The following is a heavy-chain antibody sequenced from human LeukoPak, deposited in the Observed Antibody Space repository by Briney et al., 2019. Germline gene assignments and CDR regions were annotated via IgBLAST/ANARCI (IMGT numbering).Heavy chain of an antibody. CDR2: IYYSGST. J-gene: IGHJ4*02. CDR3: ARDLGVSNDYGDSPVGLLGY. V-gene: IGHV4-30-4*01. D-gene: IGHD4-17*01. Sequence: SETLSLTCTVSGGSISSGDYYWSWIRQPPGEGLEWIGYIYYSGSTYYNPSLKSRVTISVDTSKNQFSLKLSSVTAADTAVYYCARDLGVSNDYGDSPVGLLGYWGQGTLVTVSS. CDR1: GGSISSGDYY.